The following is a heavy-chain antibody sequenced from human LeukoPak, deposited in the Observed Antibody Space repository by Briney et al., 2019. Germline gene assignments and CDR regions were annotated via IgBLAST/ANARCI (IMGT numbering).Heavy chain of an antibody. V-gene: IGHV4-34*01. CDR2: INHSGST. CDR3: ARGYWYFDL. J-gene: IGHJ2*01. CDR1: GGSFSGCY. Sequence: PSETLSLTCAVYGGSFSGCYWSWIRQPPGKGLEWIGEINHSGSTNYNPSLKSRVTISVDTSKNQFSLKLSSVTAADTAVYYCARGYWYFDLWGRGTLVTVSS.